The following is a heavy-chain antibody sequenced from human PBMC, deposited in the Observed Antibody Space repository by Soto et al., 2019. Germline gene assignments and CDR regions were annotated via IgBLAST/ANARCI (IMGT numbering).Heavy chain of an antibody. V-gene: IGHV4-61*01. CDR2: IYYSGST. J-gene: IGHJ3*02. CDR3: ARAGADDAFDI. D-gene: IGHD6-13*01. CDR1: GGSVSSGSYY. Sequence: QVQLQESGPGLVKPSETLSLTCTVSGGSVSSGSYYWSWIRQPPGKGLEWIGYIYYSGSTNYNPSLKSRVTLSVDTSKNQFSLKLSSVTAADTAVYYCARAGADDAFDIWGQGTMVTVSS.